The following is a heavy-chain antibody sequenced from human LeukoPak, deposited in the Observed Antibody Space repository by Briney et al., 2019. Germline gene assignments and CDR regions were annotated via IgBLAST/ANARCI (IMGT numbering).Heavy chain of an antibody. Sequence: SQTLSLTCAISGDSVSSNSAAWNWIRRSPSRGLEWLGRTYYRSKWYNDYAVSVKSRITINPDTSKNQFSLQLNSVTPEDTAVYYCAREIRGFGEFTQGVWGQGTTVTVSS. J-gene: IGHJ6*02. V-gene: IGHV6-1*01. D-gene: IGHD3-10*01. CDR1: GDSVSSNSAA. CDR2: TYYRSKWYN. CDR3: AREIRGFGEFTQGV.